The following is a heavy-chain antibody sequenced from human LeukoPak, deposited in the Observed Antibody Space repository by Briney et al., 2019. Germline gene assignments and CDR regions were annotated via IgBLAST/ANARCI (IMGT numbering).Heavy chain of an antibody. CDR3: AQNYYDGSGLDY. D-gene: IGHD3-22*01. V-gene: IGHV4-4*07. J-gene: IGHJ4*02. CDR1: GGSISYYY. CDR2: IYARGNT. Sequence: SETLSLTCTVSGGSISYYYWSWIRQPAGKGLEWIGRIYARGNTNYNPSLKSRVTMSVDTSKNQFSLKLTPVTAADTAIYYCAQNYYDGSGLDYWGQGTLVTVSS.